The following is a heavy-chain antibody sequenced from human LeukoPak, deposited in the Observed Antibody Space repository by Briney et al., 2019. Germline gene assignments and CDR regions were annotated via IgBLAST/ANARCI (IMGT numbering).Heavy chain of an antibody. Sequence: SETLSLTCTVSGGSISSGDYYWSWIRQHPGKGLEWIGNIYYSGSTYYNPSLKSRITISIDTSKNQFSLDLSSVTATDTAVYYCARGGFSYYFDYWGQGTLVTVSS. J-gene: IGHJ4*02. CDR1: GGSISSGDYY. CDR2: IYYSGST. V-gene: IGHV4-30-4*01. D-gene: IGHD3-22*01. CDR3: ARGGFSYYFDY.